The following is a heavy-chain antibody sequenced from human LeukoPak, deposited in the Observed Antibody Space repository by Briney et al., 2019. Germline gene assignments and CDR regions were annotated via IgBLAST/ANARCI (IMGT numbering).Heavy chain of an antibody. V-gene: IGHV3-23*01. J-gene: IGHJ4*02. CDR1: GFTFSSYA. D-gene: IGHD2-15*01. CDR2: ISGSGGST. Sequence: PGGSLRLSCAASGFTFSSYAMSWVRQAPGQGLEWVSAISGSGGSTYYADSVKGRFTISRDNSKNTLYLQMNSLRAEDTAVYYCAKVGVMWWELTLFDFWGQGTLVTVSS. CDR3: AKVGVMWWELTLFDF.